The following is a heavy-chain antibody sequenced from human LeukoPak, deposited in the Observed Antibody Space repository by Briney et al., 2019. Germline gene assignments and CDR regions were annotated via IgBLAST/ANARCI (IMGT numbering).Heavy chain of an antibody. CDR3: ARYWNYCSGGSRRPYYFDY. Sequence: ASVKVSCKAPGYTFTSYGISWVRQAPGQGLEWMGWISAYNGNTNYAQKLQGRVTMTTDTSTSTAYMELRSLRSDDTAVYYCARYWNYCSGGSRRPYYFDYWGQGTLVTVSS. CDR1: GYTFTSYG. V-gene: IGHV1-18*01. CDR2: ISAYNGNT. J-gene: IGHJ4*02. D-gene: IGHD2-15*01.